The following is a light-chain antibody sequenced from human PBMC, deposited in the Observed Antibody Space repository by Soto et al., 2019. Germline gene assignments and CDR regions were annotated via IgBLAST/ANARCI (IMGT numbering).Light chain of an antibody. V-gene: IGKV3D-15*01. J-gene: IGKJ5*01. CDR2: AAS. CDR3: KPSNDWPIT. Sequence: EIVLTQSRATLSVSPGYSSTPSCMASQRVSRNVAWYQQKPGQETRILISAASTGAAGVKDRFSGSGSGTEFTLTIRSLQSEDFAVYYCKPSNDWPITFGQGTRVEIK. CDR1: QRVSRN.